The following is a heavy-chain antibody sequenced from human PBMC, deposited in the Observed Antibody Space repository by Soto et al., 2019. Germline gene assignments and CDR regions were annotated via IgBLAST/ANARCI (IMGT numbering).Heavy chain of an antibody. CDR1: GFPFSNFD. J-gene: IGHJ6*02. V-gene: IGHV3-21*01. CDR2: ITSNSIYI. D-gene: IGHD1-1*01. CDR3: ARDLSGGNYYYHGLDG. Sequence: EVQLVESGGGLVKPGGSLRLSCAASGFPFSNFDMNWVRQAPGKGLEWVSSITSNSIYIYYADSVKGRFTVSRDNAKNSLYLQMDSLRAEDTAVYYCARDLSGGNYYYHGLDGWGQGTTVTVSS.